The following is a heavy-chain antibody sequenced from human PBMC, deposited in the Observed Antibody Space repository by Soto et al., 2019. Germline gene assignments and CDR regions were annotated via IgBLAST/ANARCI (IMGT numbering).Heavy chain of an antibody. J-gene: IGHJ4*02. CDR2: IKSKTYGETT. D-gene: IGHD6-19*01. Sequence: EVQPVESGGGLVKPGGSLRLSCAASGFTFSNAWMSWVRQGPGKGLEWVGLIKSKTYGETTDYSAPVKGRFTISRDDSKNTLYLQLNSLKNEDTAVYYCIHGSGWYDYWGQGTLVTVSS. V-gene: IGHV3-15*01. CDR3: IHGSGWYDY. CDR1: GFTFSNAW.